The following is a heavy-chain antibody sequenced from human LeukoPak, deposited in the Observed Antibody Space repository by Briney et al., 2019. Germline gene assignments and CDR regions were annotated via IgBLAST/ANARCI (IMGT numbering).Heavy chain of an antibody. D-gene: IGHD3-3*01. J-gene: IGHJ4*02. CDR3: AKDSTRYDFWSGYYFSESSKFDY. Sequence: PGGSLRLSCAASGFTFSSYGMHWVRQAPGKGLEWVAVISYDGSNKYYADSVKGRFTISGDNSKNTLYLQMNSLRAEDTAVYYCAKDSTRYDFWSGYYFSESSKFDYWGQGTLVTVSS. V-gene: IGHV3-30*18. CDR1: GFTFSSYG. CDR2: ISYDGSNK.